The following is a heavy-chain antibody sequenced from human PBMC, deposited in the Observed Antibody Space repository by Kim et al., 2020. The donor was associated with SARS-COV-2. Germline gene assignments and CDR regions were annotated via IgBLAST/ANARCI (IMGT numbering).Heavy chain of an antibody. CDR3: ARTRTYYDFWSGYRDYYYYYMDV. Sequence: SETLSLTCTVSGGSISSYYWSWIRQPPGKGLEWIGYIYYSGSTNYNPSLKSRVTISVDTSKNQFSLKLSSVTAADTAVYYCARTRTYYDFWSGYRDYYYYYMDVWGKGTTVTVSS. V-gene: IGHV4-59*01. CDR1: GGSISSYY. CDR2: IYYSGST. J-gene: IGHJ6*03. D-gene: IGHD3-3*01.